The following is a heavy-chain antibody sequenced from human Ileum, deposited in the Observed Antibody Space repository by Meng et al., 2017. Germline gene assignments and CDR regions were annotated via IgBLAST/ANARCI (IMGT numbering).Heavy chain of an antibody. CDR3: AGTLSGYCRGYYCYNGDY. D-gene: IGHD2-15*01. CDR2: ISFSGSAI. CDR1: GFSFSTYE. Sequence: GGSLRLSCAASGFSFSTYEMNWVRQAPGKGLEWVSFISFSGSAIYYADSVKGRFTISKDNAKNSLYLQMNSLRAEDTAVYYCAGTLSGYCRGYYCYNGDYWGQGTLVTVSS. V-gene: IGHV3-48*03. J-gene: IGHJ4*02.